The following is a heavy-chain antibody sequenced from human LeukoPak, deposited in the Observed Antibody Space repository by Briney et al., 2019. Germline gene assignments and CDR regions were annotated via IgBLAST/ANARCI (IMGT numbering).Heavy chain of an antibody. V-gene: IGHV3-23*01. D-gene: IGHD6-6*01. CDR1: GFTFSSYA. J-gene: IGHJ6*02. Sequence: GGSLRLSCAASGFTFSSYAMSWVRQAPGKGLEWVSAISGSGGSTYYADSVKGRFTISRDNSKNTLYLQMNSLRAEDTAVYYCAKLPTRIVARPAGYYYYGMDVWGQGTTVTVSS. CDR3: AKLPTRIVARPAGYYYYGMDV. CDR2: ISGSGGST.